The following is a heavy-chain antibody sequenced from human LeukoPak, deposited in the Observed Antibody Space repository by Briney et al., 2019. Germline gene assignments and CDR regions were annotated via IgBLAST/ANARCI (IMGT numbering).Heavy chain of an antibody. CDR2: ISYDGSYK. CDR3: AKWDFDY. V-gene: IGHV3-30*18. CDR1: GFTFSGYG. Sequence: GGSLRLSCAASGFTFSGYGMHWVRRAPGKGLEWVAVISYDGSYKYYADSVQGRFTISRDNSKNTLYLQMNSLRPDDTAVYYCAKWDFDYWGQGTLVTVSS. J-gene: IGHJ4*02.